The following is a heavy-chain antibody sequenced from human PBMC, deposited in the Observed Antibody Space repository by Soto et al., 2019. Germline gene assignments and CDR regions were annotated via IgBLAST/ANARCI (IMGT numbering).Heavy chain of an antibody. J-gene: IGHJ4*02. CDR3: ERVHGRAGAGRLNY. CDR2: MNPNSGNT. V-gene: IGHV1-8*01. CDR1: GYTVTSYD. Sequence: QVQLVQSGAEVKKPGASVKVSCKASGYTVTSYDINWVRQATGQGLEWMGWMNPNSGNTGYAQKFQCRVTMTLSTSISTANMELSSLRSEDTAASYCERVHGRAGAGRLNYWGQGTLVSVSS. D-gene: IGHD6-19*01.